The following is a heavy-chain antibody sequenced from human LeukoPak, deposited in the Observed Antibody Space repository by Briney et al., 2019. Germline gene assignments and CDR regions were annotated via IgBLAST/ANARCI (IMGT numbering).Heavy chain of an antibody. CDR2: INPHSGGT. D-gene: IGHD3-22*01. CDR1: GYTFTKYF. Sequence: ASVKVSCKASGYTFTKYFIHWVRQAPGQGLEWMGWINPHSGGTNNAQKFQGRVTMTRDTSINTAYMELSGLRSEDTAVYYCAKETNYYDSSGNPYMDVWGKGTTVTISS. J-gene: IGHJ6*03. CDR3: AKETNYYDSSGNPYMDV. V-gene: IGHV1-2*02.